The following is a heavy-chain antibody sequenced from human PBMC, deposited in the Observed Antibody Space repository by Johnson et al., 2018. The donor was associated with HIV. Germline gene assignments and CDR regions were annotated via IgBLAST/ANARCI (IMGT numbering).Heavy chain of an antibody. CDR2: ISYDGSNK. V-gene: IGHV3-33*05. D-gene: IGHD3-22*01. J-gene: IGHJ3*02. Sequence: MHWVRQAPGKGLEWVAVISYDGSNKYYADSVKGRFTMSKDNAKNTLYLQMKSLRVEDTAVYYCARGGNYYDSSGYPHDAFDIWGQGTMVTVSS. CDR3: ARGGNYYDSSGYPHDAFDI.